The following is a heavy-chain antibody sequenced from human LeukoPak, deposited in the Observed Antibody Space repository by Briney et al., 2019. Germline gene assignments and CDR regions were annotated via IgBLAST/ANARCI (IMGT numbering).Heavy chain of an antibody. D-gene: IGHD3-10*01. V-gene: IGHV3-48*03. Sequence: GGSLRLSCAASGFTFSSYEMIWVRQAPGKGLEWISYISDSDNIIYYADSVKGRFTISRDNAKNSLYLQMNSLRDEDTAVYYCARGSPYYGSGDRDAFDIWGQGTMVTASA. CDR2: ISDSDNII. CDR1: GFTFSSYE. J-gene: IGHJ3*02. CDR3: ARGSPYYGSGDRDAFDI.